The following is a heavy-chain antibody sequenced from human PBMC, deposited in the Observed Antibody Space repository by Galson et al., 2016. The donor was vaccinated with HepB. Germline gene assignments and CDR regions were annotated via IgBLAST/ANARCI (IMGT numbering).Heavy chain of an antibody. CDR3: AKEYGAVTGLDS. CDR1: VFSFSSYD. D-gene: IGHD6-19*01. J-gene: IGHJ4*02. CDR2: ISDDGNTK. Sequence: SLRLSCAASVFSFSSYDMAWVRQAPGKGLEWVSLISDDGNTKYYADSVRGRFTISRDNSKDTVFLQMNGLRGDDTAVYYCAKEYGAVTGLDSWGQGTLVIVSS. V-gene: IGHV3-30*18.